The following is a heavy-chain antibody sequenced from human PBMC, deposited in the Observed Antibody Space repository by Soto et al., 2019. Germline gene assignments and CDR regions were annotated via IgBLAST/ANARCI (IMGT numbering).Heavy chain of an antibody. CDR3: AKSYSSSWYSYYYYYYYGMDV. CDR2: ISYDGSNK. D-gene: IGHD6-13*01. V-gene: IGHV3-30*18. J-gene: IGHJ6*02. CDR1: GFTFSSYG. Sequence: PGGSLRLSCAASGFTFSSYGMHWVRQAPGKGLEWVAVISYDGSNKYYADSVKGRFTISRDNSKNTLYLQMNSLRAEDTAVYYCAKSYSSSWYSYYYYYYYGMDVWGQGTTVTVSS.